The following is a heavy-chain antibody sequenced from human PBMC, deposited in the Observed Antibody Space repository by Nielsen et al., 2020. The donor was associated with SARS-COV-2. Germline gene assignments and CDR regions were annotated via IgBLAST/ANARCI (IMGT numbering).Heavy chain of an antibody. Sequence: GGSLRLSCAASGFTSSSYSMNWVRQAPGKGLEWVSSISSSSSYIYYADSVKGRFTISRDNAKNSLYLQMNSLRAEDTAVYYCAGAQAPQYSSGWYWRDWFDPWGQGTLVTVSS. J-gene: IGHJ5*02. CDR1: GFTSSSYS. D-gene: IGHD6-19*01. V-gene: IGHV3-21*01. CDR2: ISSSSSYI. CDR3: AGAQAPQYSSGWYWRDWFDP.